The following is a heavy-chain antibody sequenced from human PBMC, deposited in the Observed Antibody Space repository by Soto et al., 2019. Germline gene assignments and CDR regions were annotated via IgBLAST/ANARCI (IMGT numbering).Heavy chain of an antibody. Sequence: EVQLVESGGGLVQPGGSLRLACAASGFTVSSKYMSWVRQAPGKGLEWVSLIQSGGSTYYAGSVKGRFTISRDNSEHTRFLQMNSLGVADTAVDYCTGGDVHCSGGRCYGVPMDVWGKGTTVTVSA. V-gene: IGHV3-66*01. J-gene: IGHJ6*04. CDR1: GFTVSSKY. CDR3: TGGDVHCSGGRCYGVPMDV. D-gene: IGHD2-15*01. CDR2: IQSGGST.